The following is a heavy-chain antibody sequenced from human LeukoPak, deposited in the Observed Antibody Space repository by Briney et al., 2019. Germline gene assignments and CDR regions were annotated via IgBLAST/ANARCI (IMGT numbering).Heavy chain of an antibody. Sequence: GGSLRLSCAASDFTFSGYWMHWVRQAPGKGLVWVSRMNSDGSSTSYADSVKGRFTISRDNAKNTLYLQMNSLRAEDTAVYYCAREGEQWLRGNYFDYWGQGTLVTVSS. CDR1: DFTFSGYW. CDR2: MNSDGSST. V-gene: IGHV3-74*01. D-gene: IGHD6-19*01. CDR3: AREGEQWLRGNYFDY. J-gene: IGHJ4*02.